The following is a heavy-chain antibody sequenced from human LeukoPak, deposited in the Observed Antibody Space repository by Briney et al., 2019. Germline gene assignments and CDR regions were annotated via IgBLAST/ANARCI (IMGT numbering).Heavy chain of an antibody. D-gene: IGHD1-1*01. CDR3: ARAQLGVDAFDI. CDR2: IYYSGST. CDR1: GGSFSGYY. V-gene: IGHV4-59*01. Sequence: SETLSLTCAVYGGSFSGYYWSWIRQPPGKGLEWIGYIYYSGSTNYNPSLKSRVTISVDTSKNQFSLKLSSVTAADTAVYYCARAQLGVDAFDIWGQGTMVTVSS. J-gene: IGHJ3*02.